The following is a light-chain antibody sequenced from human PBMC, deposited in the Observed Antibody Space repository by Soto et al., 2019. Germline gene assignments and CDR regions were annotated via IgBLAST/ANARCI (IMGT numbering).Light chain of an antibody. J-gene: IGKJ3*01. CDR2: GVS. Sequence: EIVLTQSPGTLSLSPGERATLSCRVSQSVNSNYLAWHQQKPGQAPRLLIYGVSSMATGIPDRFSGSGSGTDFTLTISRLEPEDFAVYYCQQYSNSGVTFGPGTKVDIK. CDR3: QQYSNSGVT. CDR1: QSVNSNY. V-gene: IGKV3-20*01.